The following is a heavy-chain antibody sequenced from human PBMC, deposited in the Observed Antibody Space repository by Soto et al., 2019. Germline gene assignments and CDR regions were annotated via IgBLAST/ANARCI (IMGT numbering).Heavy chain of an antibody. CDR1: GFTFNKYW. V-gene: IGHV3-7*03. CDR3: ATIAVGGTFYFDY. J-gene: IGHJ4*02. D-gene: IGHD6-19*01. CDR2: IKKDGSGK. Sequence: PGGSLRLSCAASGFTFNKYWMSWVRQAPEKGLEWVANIKKDGSGKYYVDSVKGRFTISRDNAKNSLYLQMNSLRLEDTAAYYCATIAVGGTFYFDYWGQGTLVTVSS.